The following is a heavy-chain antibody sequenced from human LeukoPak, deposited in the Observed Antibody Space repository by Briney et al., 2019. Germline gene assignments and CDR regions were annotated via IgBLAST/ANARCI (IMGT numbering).Heavy chain of an antibody. CDR3: TRKLVQ. CDR1: GFNFSDTW. D-gene: IGHD1-7*01. CDR2: IKPDRSET. V-gene: IGHV3-7*02. J-gene: IGHJ4*02. Sequence: PGGSLRLSCAASGFNFSDTWMDWVRQAPGKGLEWVANIKPDRSETYYVDAVKGRFTISRDNAKNPLFLQMNSLRSEDTAVYYCTRKLVQWGQGTLVTVSS.